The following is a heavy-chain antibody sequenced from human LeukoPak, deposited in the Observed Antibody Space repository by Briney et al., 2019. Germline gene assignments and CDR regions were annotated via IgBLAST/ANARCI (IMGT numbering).Heavy chain of an antibody. CDR1: GFTFNSYS. CDR2: ISSSSSTI. V-gene: IGHV3-48*01. J-gene: IGHJ4*02. CDR3: ARALPGYSGYGTVDY. D-gene: IGHD5-12*01. Sequence: GGSLRLSCVASGFTFNSYSMNWVRQAPGKGLEWVSYISSSSSTIYYADSVKGRFTISRDNVKNSVYLQMNSLRAEDTGVYYCARALPGYSGYGTVDYWGQGTLVTVSP.